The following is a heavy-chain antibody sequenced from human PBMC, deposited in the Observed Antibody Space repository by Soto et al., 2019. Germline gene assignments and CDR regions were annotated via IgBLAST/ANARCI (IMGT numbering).Heavy chain of an antibody. J-gene: IGHJ6*02. V-gene: IGHV3-48*03. D-gene: IGHD2-15*01. Sequence: GGSLRLSCNCSGFRFSEHAMTWVRQAPGKGLEWVSYIGSSGSTIYYADSVKGRFTISRDNAMNSLYLQMNSLRAEDTAVYYCARRMGMDVWGQGTTVTVSS. CDR2: IGSSGSTI. CDR3: ARRMGMDV. CDR1: GFRFSEHA.